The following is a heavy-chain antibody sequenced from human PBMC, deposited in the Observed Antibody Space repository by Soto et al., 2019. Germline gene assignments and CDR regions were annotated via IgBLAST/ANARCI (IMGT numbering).Heavy chain of an antibody. D-gene: IGHD6-13*01. J-gene: IGHJ4*02. CDR1: GDSISPYY. CDR2: ISDTGST. CDR3: ARDAFHQYDPNRIGVARPRFDS. Sequence: PSETLSLTCSVSGDSISPYYWSWIRQPPGKGLEWIGSISDTGSTTYNPSLNSRVTISFDTSKNQFSLNLDSVTAAGTAVYYCARDAFHQYDPNRIGVARPRFDSWGQGILVTVSS. V-gene: IGHV4-59*01.